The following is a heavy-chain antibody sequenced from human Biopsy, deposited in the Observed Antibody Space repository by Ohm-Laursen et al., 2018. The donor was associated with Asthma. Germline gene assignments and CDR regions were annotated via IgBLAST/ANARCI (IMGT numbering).Heavy chain of an antibody. D-gene: IGHD3-22*01. CDR2: MYHSGSP. V-gene: IGHV4-39*01. Sequence: VTLSLTCTVSGGSITSSSYYWGWIRQPPGKGLEWIGSMYHSGSPYYHPSLKIQATISVDTTKNQLSLKMSSVTAADTAVYFCVRHQYSSSWSTFDYWGQGALVTVSS. CDR1: GGSITSSSYY. CDR3: VRHQYSSSWSTFDY. J-gene: IGHJ4*02.